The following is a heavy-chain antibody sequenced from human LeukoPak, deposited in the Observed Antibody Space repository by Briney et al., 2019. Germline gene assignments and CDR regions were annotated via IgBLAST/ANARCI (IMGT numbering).Heavy chain of an antibody. CDR1: GFTFSSYP. V-gene: IGHV3-30*04. D-gene: IGHD6-19*01. CDR3: ARDRISGGGWSPGVDL. J-gene: IGHJ4*02. Sequence: GGSLRLSCAASGFTFSSYPMQWVRQAPGKGLEWVAVISYDGSNKYYTDSVKGRFTISRDNSKNTLYLEMNSLRAEDTAVYYCARDRISGGGWSPGVDLWGQGTLVAVST. CDR2: ISYDGSNK.